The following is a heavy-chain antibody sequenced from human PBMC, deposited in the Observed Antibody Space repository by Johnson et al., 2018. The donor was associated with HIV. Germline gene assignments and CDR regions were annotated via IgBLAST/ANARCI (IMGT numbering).Heavy chain of an antibody. CDR1: GFTFSSYG. CDR3: ARERGYSSVLWKLSEDAFDI. J-gene: IGHJ3*02. D-gene: IGHD6-19*01. Sequence: VQLVESGGGVVRPGRSLRLSCAASGFTFSSYGMHWVRQAPGKGLEWVAVLSSDGISGYYSGSVKGRFTISRDNAKKSLYLQMNSLRAEDTAVYYCARERGYSSVLWKLSEDAFDIWGQGTMVTVSS. CDR2: LSSDGISG. V-gene: IGHV3-30*03.